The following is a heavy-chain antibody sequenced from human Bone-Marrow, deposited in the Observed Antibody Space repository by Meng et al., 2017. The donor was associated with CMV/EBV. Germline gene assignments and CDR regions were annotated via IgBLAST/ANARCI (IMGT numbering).Heavy chain of an antibody. CDR3: ASSSSSAPYYYYGMDV. D-gene: IGHD6-6*01. CDR1: GFTFSSYA. J-gene: IGHJ6*02. CDR2: INSDGSST. Sequence: GESLKISCAASGFTFSSYAMSWVRQAPGKGLVWVSRINSDGSSTSYADSVKGRFTISRDNAKNTLYLQMNSLRAEDTAVYYCASSSSSAPYYYYGMDVWGQGTTVTVSS. V-gene: IGHV3-74*01.